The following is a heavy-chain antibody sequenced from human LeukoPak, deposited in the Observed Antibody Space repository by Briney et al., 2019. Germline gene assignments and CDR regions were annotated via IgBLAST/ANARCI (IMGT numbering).Heavy chain of an antibody. CDR1: GGSFSGYY. CDR2: INHSGST. Sequence: SETLSLTCAVYGGSFSGYYWSWIRQPPGKGLEWIGEINHSGSTNYNPSLKSRVTISVDTSENQFSLKLSSVTAADTAVYYCARAGIVGATYYFDYWGQGTLVTVSS. J-gene: IGHJ4*02. D-gene: IGHD1-26*01. CDR3: ARAGIVGATYYFDY. V-gene: IGHV4-34*01.